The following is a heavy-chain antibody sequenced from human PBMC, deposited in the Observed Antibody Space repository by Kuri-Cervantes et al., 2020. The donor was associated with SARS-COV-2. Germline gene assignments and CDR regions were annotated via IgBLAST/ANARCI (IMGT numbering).Heavy chain of an antibody. Sequence: SVKVSCKASGGTFSSYAISWVRQAPGQGLEWMGRIIPILGTANYAQKFQGRVTITADKSTSTAYMELSSLRSEDTAVYYCARDGDSYIPVLDYWGQGTLVTVSS. D-gene: IGHD2-21*02. CDR1: GGTFSSYA. CDR3: ARDGDSYIPVLDY. V-gene: IGHV1-69*04. CDR2: IIPILGTA. J-gene: IGHJ4*02.